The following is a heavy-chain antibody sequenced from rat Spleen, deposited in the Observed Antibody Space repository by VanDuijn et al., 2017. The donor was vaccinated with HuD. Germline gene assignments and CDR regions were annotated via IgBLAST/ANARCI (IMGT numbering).Heavy chain of an antibody. V-gene: IGHV5-29*01. Sequence: EVQLVESGGGLVQPGRSLKLSCVASGFTFSDYGVAWVRQAPTKGLEWVATISYGDSSGHSSTYYRDSVKGRFTISRDNAKSTLSLQMDSLRSEDTATYYCARHGYSAPYFDYWGQGVMVTVSS. CDR1: GFTFSDYG. D-gene: IGHD3-3*01. CDR2: ISYGDSSGHSST. CDR3: ARHGYSAPYFDY. J-gene: IGHJ2*01.